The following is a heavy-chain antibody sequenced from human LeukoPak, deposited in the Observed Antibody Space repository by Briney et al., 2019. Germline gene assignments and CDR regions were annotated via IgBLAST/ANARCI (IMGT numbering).Heavy chain of an antibody. Sequence: PGGSLRLSCAASGFTFSSYGMHWVRQAPGKGLEWVAVISYDGSNKYFADSVKGRFTISRDNSKNTLYLQMNSLRAEDTAVYYCATQDGYDNSGHYGYWDQGTLVTVSS. J-gene: IGHJ4*02. CDR2: ISYDGSNK. CDR3: ATQDGYDNSGHYGY. V-gene: IGHV3-30*03. D-gene: IGHD3-22*01. CDR1: GFTFSSYG.